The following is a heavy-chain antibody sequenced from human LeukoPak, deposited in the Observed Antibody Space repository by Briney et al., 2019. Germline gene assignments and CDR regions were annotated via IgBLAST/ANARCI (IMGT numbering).Heavy chain of an antibody. D-gene: IGHD2-2*02. CDR1: GGSFSGYY. CDR2: INHRGRN. Sequence: SETPSLTCAVYGGSFSGYYWSWIRQPPGKGQGWIGEINHRGRNNYNPSLKSPVTISVDTSKNQFSLKLSSVTAADTAVYYCARCPTPAAIRYNGFVPLGQGTLVSVSS. V-gene: IGHV4-34*01. CDR3: ARCPTPAAIRYNGFVP. J-gene: IGHJ5*02.